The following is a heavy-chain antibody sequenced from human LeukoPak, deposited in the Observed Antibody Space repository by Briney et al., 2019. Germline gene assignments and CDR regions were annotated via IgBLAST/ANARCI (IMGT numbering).Heavy chain of an antibody. CDR1: GGSISSYY. CDR3: ARATMVRGVIIPFDP. Sequence: SETLSLTCTVSGGSISSYYCSWIRQPPGKGLEWIGYIYYSGSTNYNPSLKSRVTISVDTSKNQFSLKLSSVTAADTAVYYCARATMVRGVIIPFDPWGQGTLVTVSS. D-gene: IGHD3-10*01. V-gene: IGHV4-59*01. J-gene: IGHJ5*02. CDR2: IYYSGST.